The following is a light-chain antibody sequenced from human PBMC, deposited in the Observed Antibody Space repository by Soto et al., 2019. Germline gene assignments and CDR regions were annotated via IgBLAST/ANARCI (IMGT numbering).Light chain of an antibody. V-gene: IGLV2-14*01. J-gene: IGLJ1*01. CDR2: EVS. CDR3: SSYTSSSTLYV. CDR1: SSDVGAYNL. Sequence: QSVLTQPASVSGSPGQSITISYTGTSSDVGAYNLVSWYQHHPDKAPKLMISEVSNRPSGVSNRFSGSKSGNTASLTISGLQAEDEADYYCSSYTSSSTLYVFGTGTKVTVL.